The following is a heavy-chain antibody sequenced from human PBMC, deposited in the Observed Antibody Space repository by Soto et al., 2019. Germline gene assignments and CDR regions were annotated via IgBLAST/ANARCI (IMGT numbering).Heavy chain of an antibody. CDR2: ISGFNGNT. D-gene: IGHD6-19*01. V-gene: IGHV1-18*01. CDR1: GYSFTNYG. J-gene: IGHJ6*03. Sequence: QDQLVQSGAEVKKPGASVTVSCKASGYSFTNYGITWVRQAPGQGLEWMGWISGFNGNTHYAQKLQGRVTMTTDASTSAAYMELRSLRSDDTFVYYCARDRGVAPPVAGNTHYYYYMDVWGKGTTVTVSS. CDR3: ARDRGVAPPVAGNTHYYYYMDV.